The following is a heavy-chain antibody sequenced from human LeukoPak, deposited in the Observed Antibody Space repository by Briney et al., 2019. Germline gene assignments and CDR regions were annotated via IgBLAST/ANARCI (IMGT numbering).Heavy chain of an antibody. D-gene: IGHD1-26*01. CDR2: IYSSGIT. CDR1: GGSLSTYY. Sequence: SETLSLTCTVSGGSLSTYYWSWIRQPPGKGLEWIAHIYSSGITTCNPSLEGRLTISVDTSKSQISLKLSSVTAADTAVYYCARHSRGGTYPLDYWGQGTLVIVSS. V-gene: IGHV4-59*08. J-gene: IGHJ4*02. CDR3: ARHSRGGTYPLDY.